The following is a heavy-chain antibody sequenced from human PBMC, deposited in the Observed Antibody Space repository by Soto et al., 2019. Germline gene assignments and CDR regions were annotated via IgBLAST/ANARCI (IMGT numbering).Heavy chain of an antibody. J-gene: IGHJ6*02. Sequence: SETLSLTCTVSGASVNTYALSWIRQPAWRGLEWIGRIYTSASTNYSPSLKGRVTLSVDTSKNQVSLKLTSVTAADTAIYYCAKDREEGYNFYYGMDVWGQGATVTVSS. V-gene: IGHV4-4*07. CDR1: GASVNTYA. CDR3: AKDREEGYNFYYGMDV. D-gene: IGHD2-2*02. CDR2: IYTSAST.